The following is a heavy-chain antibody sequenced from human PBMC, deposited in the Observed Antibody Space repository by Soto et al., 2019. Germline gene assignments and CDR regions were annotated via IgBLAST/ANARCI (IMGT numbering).Heavy chain of an antibody. D-gene: IGHD3-22*01. V-gene: IGHV3-66*01. J-gene: IGHJ4*01. CDR1: GFTVSSNY. CDR2: IYSGGST. Sequence: EVQLVESGGGLVQPGGCLRLCCAASGFTVSSNYMSWVRQAPVKGLEWVSVIYSGGSTYYADSVKGRFTISRDNSKNTLYLQMNSLRAEDTAVYYSAIDSLDSSGYYPTDYWGLGTLVTVSS. CDR3: AIDSLDSSGYYPTDY.